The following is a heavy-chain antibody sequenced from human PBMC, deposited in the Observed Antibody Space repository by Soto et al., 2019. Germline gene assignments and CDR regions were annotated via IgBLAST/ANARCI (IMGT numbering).Heavy chain of an antibody. Sequence: EVQLVESGGGLVKPGESLRLSCEASGFTFSRVSMNWVRQVPGKGLEWVAGITGTGSSTSYSDSVRGRFTISRDNSKNTLYLLMNSLRAEDTAVYWCAKTPNSRLLNSWGQGALVTVSS. J-gene: IGHJ4*02. V-gene: IGHV3-23*04. CDR1: GFTFSRVS. CDR2: ITGTGSST. D-gene: IGHD3-9*01. CDR3: AKTPNSRLLNS.